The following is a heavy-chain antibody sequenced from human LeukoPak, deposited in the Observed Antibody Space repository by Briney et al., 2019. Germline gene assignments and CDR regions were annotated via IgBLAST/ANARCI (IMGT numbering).Heavy chain of an antibody. CDR3: ARVYYYDSSGYREKDYYFDY. D-gene: IGHD3-22*01. CDR1: GYTFTNYT. V-gene: IGHV1-69*13. J-gene: IGHJ4*02. CDR2: IIPIFGTA. Sequence: ASVKVSCKASGYTFTNYTINWVRQAPGQGLEWMGGIIPIFGTANYAQKFQGRVTITADGSTSTAYMELSSLRSEDTAVYYCARVYYYDSSGYREKDYYFDYWGQGTLVTVSS.